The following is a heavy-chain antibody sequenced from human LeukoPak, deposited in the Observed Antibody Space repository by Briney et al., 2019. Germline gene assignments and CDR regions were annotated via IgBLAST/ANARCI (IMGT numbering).Heavy chain of an antibody. J-gene: IGHJ6*03. CDR2: IYTSGST. CDR3: ARGRWAYCSGGSCEYYMDV. CDR1: GGSISSYY. Sequence: SETLSLTCTVSGGSISSYYWSWIRQPPGKGLEWIGYIYTSGSTNYNPSLKSRVTTSVDTSKNQFSLKLSSVTAADTAVYYCARGRWAYCSGGSCEYYMDVWGKGTTVTVSS. D-gene: IGHD2-15*01. V-gene: IGHV4-4*09.